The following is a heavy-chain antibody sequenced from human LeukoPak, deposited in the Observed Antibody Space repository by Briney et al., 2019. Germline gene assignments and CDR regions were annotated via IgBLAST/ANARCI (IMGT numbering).Heavy chain of an antibody. CDR1: GFTFDVYG. D-gene: IGHD3-22*01. CDR3: ARDPTYYYDSSGYYLDY. V-gene: IGHV3-20*04. J-gene: IGHJ4*02. CDR2: INWNGGST. Sequence: GGSLRLSCAAYGFTFDVYGMSWVRQAPGKGLEWVSGINWNGGSTGYADSVKGRFTISRDNAKNSLYLQMNSLRAEDTALYYCARDPTYYYDSSGYYLDYWGQGTLVTVSS.